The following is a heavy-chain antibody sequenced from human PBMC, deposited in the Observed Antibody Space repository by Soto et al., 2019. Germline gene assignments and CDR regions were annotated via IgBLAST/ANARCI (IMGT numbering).Heavy chain of an antibody. V-gene: IGHV5-51*01. J-gene: IGHJ6*02. CDR3: ARQVAAARPYYYGMDV. Sequence: HGDSLKISCKGSGYSFTSYWIGWVRQMPGKGLEWMGIIYPGDSDTRYSPSFQGQVTISADKSISTAYLQWSSLKASDTAMYYCARQVAAARPYYYGMDVWGQGTTVTVSS. D-gene: IGHD6-6*01. CDR2: IYPGDSDT. CDR1: GYSFTSYW.